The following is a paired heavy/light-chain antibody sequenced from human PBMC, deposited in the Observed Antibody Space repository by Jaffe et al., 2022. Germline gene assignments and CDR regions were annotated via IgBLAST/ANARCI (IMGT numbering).Heavy chain of an antibody. J-gene: IGHJ6*03. CDR1: GFTFSNYG. CDR2: IRYDGSNE. V-gene: IGHV3-30*02. Sequence: QVQLVESGGGVVQPGGSLRLSCAASGFTFSNYGMHWVRQAPGKGLEWVTFIRYDGSNEDYADSVKGRFTISRDNSKSTLYLQMNSLRAEDTAVYYCARCDRYDDIWGSYRYTGYYYYYMDVWGKGTTVTVSS. CDR3: ARCDRYDDIWGSYRYTGYYYYYMDV. D-gene: IGHD3-16*02.
Light chain of an antibody. V-gene: IGKV2-28*01. CDR2: LGS. CDR3: MQALQTPLT. Sequence: DIVMTQSPLFLPVTPGEPASISCRSSQSLLHSTGYNYLDWYLQKPGQSPQLLIYLGSNRASGVPDRFSGSGSGTDFTLKISRVEAEDVGVYYCMQALQTPLTFGGGTKVEIK. J-gene: IGKJ4*01. CDR1: QSLLHSTGYNY.